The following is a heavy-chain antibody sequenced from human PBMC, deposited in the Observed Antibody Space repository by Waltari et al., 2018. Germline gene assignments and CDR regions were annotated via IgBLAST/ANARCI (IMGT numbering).Heavy chain of an antibody. J-gene: IGHJ4*02. V-gene: IGHV4-61*02. D-gene: IGHD3-22*01. CDR3: ARDSYYYDGSGYPAR. CDR2: IHVNGNT. Sequence: QVQLQESGPGLVKPSQTLSLSCTVSGGSISRATYYWSWIRQPAGKGLEWIERIHVNGNTNYNPSLISRVTISVDTSRNQFFLTVNSVTAADTAVYYCARDSYYYDGSGYPARWGQGTRVTVSS. CDR1: GGSISRATYY.